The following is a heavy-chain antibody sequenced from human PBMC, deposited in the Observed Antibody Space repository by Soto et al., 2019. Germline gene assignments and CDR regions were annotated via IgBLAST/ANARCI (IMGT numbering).Heavy chain of an antibody. CDR3: SNPVVVADLDAFDF. CDR1: GFTFSSYA. D-gene: IGHD2-15*01. Sequence: GGSLRLSCATSGFTFSSYAMSWVRQAPGKGLEWVSAISGSGGSTYYADSVKGRFTISRDNSKNTLYLQMNSLRAEDTAVYYFSNPVVVADLDAFDFWGQGTLVTVSS. CDR2: ISGSGGST. J-gene: IGHJ3*01. V-gene: IGHV3-23*01.